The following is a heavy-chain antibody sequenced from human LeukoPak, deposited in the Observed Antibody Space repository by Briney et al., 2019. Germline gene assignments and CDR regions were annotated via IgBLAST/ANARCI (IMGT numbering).Heavy chain of an antibody. CDR3: AKSTWLGPLDY. J-gene: IGHJ4*02. CDR2: ISGSGGST. D-gene: IGHD6-19*01. CDR1: GFTFSSYA. V-gene: IGHV3-23*01. Sequence: QPGGSLRLSCAASGFTFSSYAMSWVRQAPGKGLEWVSTISGSGGSTYYADSVKGRFTITRDNSKNTLHLQVNSLRAEDTAVYYCAKSTWLGPLDYWGQGALVTVSS.